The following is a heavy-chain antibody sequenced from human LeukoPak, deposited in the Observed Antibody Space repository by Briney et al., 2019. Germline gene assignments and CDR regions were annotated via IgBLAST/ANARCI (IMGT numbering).Heavy chain of an antibody. Sequence: GASVKVSCKASGYTFTDNGISWVRQAPGEGLEWMGWISANSGKTNYAQRFQGRVTMTRETSSSTVYMELRSLRSDDTAVYFCARDKNYRFDYWGQGPLVSVTP. CDR2: ISANSGKT. CDR1: GYTFTDNG. J-gene: IGHJ4*02. CDR3: ARDKNYRFDY. V-gene: IGHV1-18*01. D-gene: IGHD3-16*02.